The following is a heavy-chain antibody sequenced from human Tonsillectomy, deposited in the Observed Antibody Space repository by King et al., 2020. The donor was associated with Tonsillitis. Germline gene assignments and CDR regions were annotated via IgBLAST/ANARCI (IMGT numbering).Heavy chain of an antibody. D-gene: IGHD6-19*01. CDR1: GFTFSSYG. V-gene: IGHV3-33*01. J-gene: IGHJ4*02. CDR2: IWYYGSNK. CDR3: ARNGGPYSSGWYRARFDY. Sequence: VQLVESGGGVVQPGRSLRLSCAASGFTFSSYGMHWVRQAPGKGLEWVAVIWYYGSNKYYADSVKGRFTISRDNSKNTLYLQMNSLRAEDTAVYYCARNGGPYSSGWYRARFDYWGQGTLVTVSS.